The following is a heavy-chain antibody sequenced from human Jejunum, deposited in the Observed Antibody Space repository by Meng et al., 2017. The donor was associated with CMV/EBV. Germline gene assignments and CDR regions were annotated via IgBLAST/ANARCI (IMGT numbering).Heavy chain of an antibody. Sequence: QFQLRESGPGLVRPSETLSLTCSVSGGSLSSSINYWGWVRQPPGKGLEWIGNMYYDGSQYYNPSLKSRVSIFADLSRNQFSFRLASVSAADTAMYYCAFMRGQPRRNYFDFWGPGTLVTVSS. CDR2: MYYDGSQ. D-gene: IGHD1-14*01. V-gene: IGHV4-39*07. J-gene: IGHJ5*01. CDR1: GGSLSSSINY. CDR3: AFMRGQPRRNYFDF.